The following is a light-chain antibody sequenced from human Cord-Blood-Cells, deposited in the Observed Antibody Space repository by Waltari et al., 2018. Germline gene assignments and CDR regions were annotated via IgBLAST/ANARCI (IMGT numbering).Light chain of an antibody. CDR1: QSTSSW. CDR2: KAS. J-gene: IGKJ1*01. V-gene: IGKV1-5*03. CDR3: QQYNSYST. Sequence: DIQMTQSPSTLSASVGDRVPITFRASQSTSSWLAWYQQKPGKAPKLLIYKASSLESGVPSRFSGSGSGTEVTLTISSLQPDDFATYYCQQYNSYSTFGQGTKVEIK.